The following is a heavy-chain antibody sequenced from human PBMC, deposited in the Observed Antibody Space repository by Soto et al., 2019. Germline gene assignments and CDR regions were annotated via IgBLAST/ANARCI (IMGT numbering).Heavy chain of an antibody. V-gene: IGHV5-51*01. CDR3: ARGGVSTRTFDY. CDR1: GYTFAGYW. D-gene: IGHD3-3*01. Sequence: PGESLKISCKGSGYTFAGYWIAWVRQMPGKGRELMGIIDPSDSDTRYRPSFQGQVTISADKSISSAYLQWSSLRASDTAMYYCARGGVSTRTFDYWGQGTPVTVSS. CDR2: IDPSDSDT. J-gene: IGHJ4*02.